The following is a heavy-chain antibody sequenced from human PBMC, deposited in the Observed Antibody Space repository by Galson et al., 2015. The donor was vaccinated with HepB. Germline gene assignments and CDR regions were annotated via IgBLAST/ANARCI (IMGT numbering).Heavy chain of an antibody. Sequence: SLRLSCAASGFTVRDNYMSWVRQAPGKGLEWVSTTYRDGSTYYGDSVKGRFTISRDNAKMSLYLQMNGLRAEDTAVYYCVFLRGNDLKPLDYWGQGTLVTVSS. CDR2: TYRDGST. J-gene: IGHJ4*02. V-gene: IGHV3-53*01. CDR1: GFTVRDNY. CDR3: VFLRGNDLKPLDY. D-gene: IGHD4-23*01.